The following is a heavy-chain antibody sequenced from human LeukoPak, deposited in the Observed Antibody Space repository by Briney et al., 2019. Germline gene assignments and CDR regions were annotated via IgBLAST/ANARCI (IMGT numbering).Heavy chain of an antibody. CDR3: ARVRRYCSGGSCYQDAFDI. Sequence: VASVKVSCKASGYTFTGYYMHWVRQAPGQGLEWMGRINPNSGGTNYAQKFQGRVTMTRDTSISTAYMELSRLRSDDTAVYYCARVRRYCSGGSCYQDAFDIWGQGTMVTVSS. J-gene: IGHJ3*02. V-gene: IGHV1-2*06. D-gene: IGHD2-15*01. CDR2: INPNSGGT. CDR1: GYTFTGYY.